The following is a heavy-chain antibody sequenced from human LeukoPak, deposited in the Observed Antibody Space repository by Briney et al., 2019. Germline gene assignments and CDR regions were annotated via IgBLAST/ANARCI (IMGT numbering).Heavy chain of an antibody. Sequence: GGSLRLSCAASGFTFSSYSMNWVRQAPGKGLEWVSAISGSGDNTYYADSVKGRFTISRDNAKNSVYLQMTSLRAEDTALYYCAKDATAVPGTVYMDVWGKGTTVTISS. V-gene: IGHV3-21*01. D-gene: IGHD6-13*01. CDR1: GFTFSSYS. CDR3: AKDATAVPGTVYMDV. J-gene: IGHJ6*03. CDR2: ISGSGDNT.